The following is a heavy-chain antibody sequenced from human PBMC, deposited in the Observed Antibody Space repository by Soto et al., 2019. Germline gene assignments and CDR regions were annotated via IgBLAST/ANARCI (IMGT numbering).Heavy chain of an antibody. CDR1: GGTFSSYA. CDR2: IIPIFGTA. D-gene: IGHD5-18*01. CDR3: ARAGGYSYGFGSPHYGMDV. V-gene: IGHV1-69*13. Sequence: ASVKVSCKASGGTFSSYAISWVRQAPGQGLEWMGGIIPIFGTANYAQKFQGRVTITADESTSTAYMELSSLRSEDTAVYYCARAGGYSYGFGSPHYGMDVWGQGTTVTVSS. J-gene: IGHJ6*02.